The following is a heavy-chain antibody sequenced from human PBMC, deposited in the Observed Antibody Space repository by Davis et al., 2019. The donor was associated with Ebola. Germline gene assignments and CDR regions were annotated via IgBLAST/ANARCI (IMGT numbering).Heavy chain of an antibody. CDR2: IYYSGST. CDR3: ARDGNWNGAEYFDY. CDR1: GGSINSYY. V-gene: IGHV4-59*12. Sequence: SETLSLTCTVSGGSINSYYWSWIRQPPGKGLEWIGYIYYSGSTNYNSSLKSRITISVDTSKNQFSLKLRSVTAADTAVYYCARDGNWNGAEYFDYWGQGTLVTVSS. D-gene: IGHD1-1*01. J-gene: IGHJ4*02.